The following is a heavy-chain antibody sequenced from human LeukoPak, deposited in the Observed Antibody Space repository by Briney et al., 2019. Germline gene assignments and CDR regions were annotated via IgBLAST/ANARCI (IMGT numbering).Heavy chain of an antibody. CDR1: GGSVSSDY. CDR3: ARHADKAAAGAVDY. Sequence: PSETLSLTCTVSGGSVSSDYWSWIRQPPGKGLEWIGYIYYSGSTNYNPSLKSRVTISVDTSKNQFSLKLSSVTAADTAVYYCARHADKAAAGAVDYWGQGTLVTVSS. V-gene: IGHV4-59*08. D-gene: IGHD6-13*01. CDR2: IYYSGST. J-gene: IGHJ4*02.